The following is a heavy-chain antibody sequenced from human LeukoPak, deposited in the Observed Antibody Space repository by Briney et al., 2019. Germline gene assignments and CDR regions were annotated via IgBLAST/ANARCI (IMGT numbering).Heavy chain of an antibody. Sequence: ASVKVSCKAFGYTFTSNYMHWVRQAPGQGPEWMGVISPSGGSTTYAQKFQGRVTLTRDMSTSTDYLELSSLRSEDTAVYYCARDREADMTLMAMDVWGKGTTVTISS. CDR2: ISPSGGST. CDR1: GYTFTSNY. D-gene: IGHD3/OR15-3a*01. J-gene: IGHJ6*03. V-gene: IGHV1-46*01. CDR3: ARDREADMTLMAMDV.